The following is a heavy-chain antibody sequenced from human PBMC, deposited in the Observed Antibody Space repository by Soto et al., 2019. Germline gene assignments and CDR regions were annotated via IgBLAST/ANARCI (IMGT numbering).Heavy chain of an antibody. D-gene: IGHD3-9*01. V-gene: IGHV3-30*18. CDR2: ISYDGSNE. CDR3: AKDRLGLRYFDWSLCCV. Sequence: QVQLVESGGGVVQPGRSLSLSCAASGFSFRTFGMHWVRQAPGKGLEWVAVISYDGSNEFYADSVKGRFTISRDNSKNTVYLQMNSLRADDTAVYYCAKDRLGLRYFDWSLCCVWGQETMVTVSS. CDR1: GFSFRTFG. J-gene: IGHJ3*01.